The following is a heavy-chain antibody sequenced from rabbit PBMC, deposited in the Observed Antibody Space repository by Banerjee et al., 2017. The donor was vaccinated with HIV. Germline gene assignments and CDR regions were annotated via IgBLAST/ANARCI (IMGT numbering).Heavy chain of an antibody. V-gene: IGHV1S45*01. J-gene: IGHJ4*01. CDR3: ARASYGDSTYWDL. Sequence: QEQLVEYGGDLVQPEGSLTLTCTASGFSFSSGYYMCWVRQAPGKGLEWVGCIGTGSGSTDYASWVNGRFSISKTSTTVTLQMTSLTAADTATYFCARASYGDSTYWDLWGPGTLVTVS. D-gene: IGHD8-1*01. CDR1: GFSFSSGYY. CDR2: IGTGSGST.